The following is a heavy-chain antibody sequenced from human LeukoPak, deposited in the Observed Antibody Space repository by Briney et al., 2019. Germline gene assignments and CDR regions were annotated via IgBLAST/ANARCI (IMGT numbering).Heavy chain of an antibody. Sequence: GASVKVSCKASGYTFTYRYLHWVRQAPGQALEWMGWITPFNGNTNYAQKFQDRVTITRDRSMSTAYMELSSLRSEDTAMYYCATLLLVGEGAATGDAFDIWGQGTMVTVSS. J-gene: IGHJ3*02. CDR2: ITPFNGNT. D-gene: IGHD1-26*01. CDR3: ATLLLVGEGAATGDAFDI. V-gene: IGHV1-45*02. CDR1: GYTFTYRY.